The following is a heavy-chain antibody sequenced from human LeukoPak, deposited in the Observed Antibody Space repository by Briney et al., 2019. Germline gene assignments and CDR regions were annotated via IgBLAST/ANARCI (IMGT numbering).Heavy chain of an antibody. CDR2: IDYSEST. J-gene: IGHJ4*02. V-gene: IGHV4-39*07. CDR3: ATIGSSGTWAFDY. D-gene: IGHD3-10*01. Sequence: SETLSLTCTVSGASISSSAYYWGWIRQPPGKGLEWIGSIDYSESTYYNPSLKSRVTISVDTSKNQFSLKLNSVTAADTAVYYCATIGSSGTWAFDYWGQGTLVTVSS. CDR1: GASISSSAYY.